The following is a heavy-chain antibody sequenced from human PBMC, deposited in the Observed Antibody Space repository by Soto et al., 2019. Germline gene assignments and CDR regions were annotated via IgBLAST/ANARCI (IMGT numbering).Heavy chain of an antibody. CDR1: GYSFTGYY. CDR2: IKPNSGGT. D-gene: IGHD1-7*01. V-gene: IGHV1-2*06. CDR3: AREAGTIGNYSYGMDV. J-gene: IGHJ6*02. Sequence: QVQLVQSGAEVKKPGASVRVSCKASGYSFTGYYVHLVRLAPGQGLELMGRIKPNSGGTNHAQKFQGRVTMTRDTSISTAYIELTRRTATDTAVYFCAREAGTIGNYSYGMDVWGPGTTVTVS.